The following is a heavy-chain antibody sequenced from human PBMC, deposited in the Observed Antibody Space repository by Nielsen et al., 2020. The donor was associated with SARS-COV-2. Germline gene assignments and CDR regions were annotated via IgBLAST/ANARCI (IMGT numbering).Heavy chain of an antibody. V-gene: IGHV4-31*03. J-gene: IGHJ4*02. D-gene: IGHD3-22*01. CDR3: ARDPPQDYDGSGPGGYFDY. CDR1: GGSISSGGYY. CDR2: IYYSGST. Sequence: SETLSLTCTVSGGSISSGGYYWSWIRQHPGKGLEWIGYIYYSGSTYYNPSLKSRVTISVDTSKNQFSLKLSSVTAADTAVYYCARDPPQDYDGSGPGGYFDYWGQGTLVTVSS.